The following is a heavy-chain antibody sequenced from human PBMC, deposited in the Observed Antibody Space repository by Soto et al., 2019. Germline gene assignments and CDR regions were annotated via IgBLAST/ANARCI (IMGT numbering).Heavy chain of an antibody. Sequence: QVQLVESGGGVVQPGRSLRLSCAASGFTFSSYGMHWVRQAPGKGLEWVAVISYDGNNKYYADSVKGRFTISRDDSKNTVYLEMNSLRKEDTAVYSCAKDAHSCMSGVCLHNWVDPWGQGTLVTVSS. V-gene: IGHV3-30*18. CDR1: GFTFSSYG. J-gene: IGHJ5*02. CDR2: ISYDGNNK. D-gene: IGHD2-8*02. CDR3: AKDAHSCMSGVCLHNWVDP.